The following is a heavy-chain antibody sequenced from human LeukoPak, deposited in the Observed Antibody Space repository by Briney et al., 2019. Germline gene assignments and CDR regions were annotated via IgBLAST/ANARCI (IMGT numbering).Heavy chain of an antibody. J-gene: IGHJ6*02. Sequence: SETLSLTCAVYGGSFSGYYWSWIRQPPGKGLEWIGEINHSGSTNYNPSLKSRVTISVDTSKNQFSLRLSSVTAADTAVYYCARAVGATARYYYYYGMDVWGQGTTVTVSS. CDR1: GGSFSGYY. D-gene: IGHD1-26*01. CDR2: INHSGST. V-gene: IGHV4-34*01. CDR3: ARAVGATARYYYYYGMDV.